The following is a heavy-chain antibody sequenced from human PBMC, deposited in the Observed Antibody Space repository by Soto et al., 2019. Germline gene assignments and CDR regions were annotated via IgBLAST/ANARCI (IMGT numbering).Heavy chain of an antibody. J-gene: IGHJ6*03. D-gene: IGHD2-8*01. Sequence: VGSLRLSCSASGFTFSSYAMHWVRQAPGKGLEYVSAISSNGGSTYYADSVKGRFTISRDNSKNTLYLQMSSLRAEDTAVYYCVKDSDPVNGYYYYYYMDVWGKGTTVTVSS. V-gene: IGHV3-64D*06. CDR2: ISSNGGST. CDR1: GFTFSSYA. CDR3: VKDSDPVNGYYYYYYMDV.